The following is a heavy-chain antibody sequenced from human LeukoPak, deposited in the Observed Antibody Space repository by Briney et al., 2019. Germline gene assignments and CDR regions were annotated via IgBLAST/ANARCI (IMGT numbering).Heavy chain of an antibody. CDR2: IIPIFGTA. CDR1: GGTFSTYA. V-gene: IGHV1-69*01. CDR3: ARDGFGVPSSGYHHDAFDI. J-gene: IGHJ3*02. Sequence: SVKVSCKASGGTFSTYAISWVRHAPGQGLEWMGGIIPIFGTANYAQKFQGRVTITADESTSTAYMELSSLRSEDTAVYYCARDGFGVPSSGYHHDAFDIWGQGTMVTVSS. D-gene: IGHD3-22*01.